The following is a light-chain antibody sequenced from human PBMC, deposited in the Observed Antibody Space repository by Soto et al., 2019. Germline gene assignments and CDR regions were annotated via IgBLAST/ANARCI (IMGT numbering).Light chain of an antibody. CDR2: GAS. V-gene: IGKV3-15*01. CDR1: QDIRSS. Sequence: EIVMTQSPATLSVSPGERVTHSCRASQDIRSSLAWYQQKPGQAPRLLIYGASIRATGVPATFSGSGSGTEFTLSISSLQSEHLGVYYCQQDSSWPLTFGGGTKVDIK. CDR3: QQDSSWPLT. J-gene: IGKJ4*01.